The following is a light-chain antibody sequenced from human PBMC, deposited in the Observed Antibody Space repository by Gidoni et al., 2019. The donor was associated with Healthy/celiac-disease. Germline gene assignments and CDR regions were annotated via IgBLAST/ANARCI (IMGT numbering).Light chain of an antibody. CDR3: QQYYSYPRT. CDR1: QGISSY. V-gene: IGKV1-8*01. J-gene: IGKJ1*01. CDR2: AAS. Sequence: IRMTQSPSSFSASTGDRVTITCRASQGISSYLAWYQQQPGKAPKLLIYAASTLQSGVPSRFSGSGSGTDFTLPISCLQSEDFATYYCQQYYSYPRTFGQGTKVEIK.